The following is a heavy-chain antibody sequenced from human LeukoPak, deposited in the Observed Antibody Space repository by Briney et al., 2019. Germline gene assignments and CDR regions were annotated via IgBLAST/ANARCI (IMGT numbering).Heavy chain of an antibody. CDR3: ASISERRGAAAGNVFDP. D-gene: IGHD6-13*01. Sequence: ASVKVSCKASGGTFSSYAISWVRQAPGQGLEWMGKIIPILGIANYAQKFQGRVTITADKSTSTAYMELSSLRSEDTAVYYCASISERRGAAAGNVFDPWGQGTLVTVSS. J-gene: IGHJ5*02. CDR2: IIPILGIA. V-gene: IGHV1-69*04. CDR1: GGTFSSYA.